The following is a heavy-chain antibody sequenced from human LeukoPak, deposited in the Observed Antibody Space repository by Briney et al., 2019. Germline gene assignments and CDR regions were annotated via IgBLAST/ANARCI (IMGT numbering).Heavy chain of an antibody. D-gene: IGHD2/OR15-2a*01. V-gene: IGHV3-48*03. CDR2: ITERATTI. Sequence: PRACLRPSCEASGPTFSSYDTNSGRPAPRKGLEWVSYITERATTIAYADSVKGRFTKSRADPSTLLYLQMNILRAQARVVYFCVRDAPGGNTGDYWGQGTLVSVSS. CDR1: GPTFSSYD. CDR3: VRDAPGGNTGDY. J-gene: IGHJ4*02.